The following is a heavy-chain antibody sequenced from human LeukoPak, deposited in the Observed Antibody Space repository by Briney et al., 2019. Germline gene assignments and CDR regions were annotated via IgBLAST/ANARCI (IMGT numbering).Heavy chain of an antibody. CDR2: IYHSGST. CDR1: GYSISSGYY. Sequence: ASETLSLTCAVSGYSISSGYYWGWIRQPPGKGLEWIGSIYHSGSTYYNPSLKSRVTISVDTSKNQFSLKLSSVTAADTAVYYCARGIAARPRWFDPWGQGTLVTVSS. CDR3: ARGIAARPRWFDP. V-gene: IGHV4-38-2*01. D-gene: IGHD6-6*01. J-gene: IGHJ5*02.